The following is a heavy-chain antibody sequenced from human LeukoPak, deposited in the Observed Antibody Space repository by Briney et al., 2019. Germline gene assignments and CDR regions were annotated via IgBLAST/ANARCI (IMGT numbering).Heavy chain of an antibody. D-gene: IGHD3-22*01. CDR1: GYSFVLYG. CDR2: MNPNSGNT. Sequence: ASVKVSCKASGYSFVLYGISWVRQAPGQGLEWMGWMNPNSGNTGYAQKFQGRVTMTRNTSISTAYMELSSLRSEDTAVYYCARGVGYPARRITMIVVVTQGIYYFDYWGQGTLVTVSS. CDR3: ARGVGYPARRITMIVVVTQGIYYFDY. V-gene: IGHV1-8*02. J-gene: IGHJ4*02.